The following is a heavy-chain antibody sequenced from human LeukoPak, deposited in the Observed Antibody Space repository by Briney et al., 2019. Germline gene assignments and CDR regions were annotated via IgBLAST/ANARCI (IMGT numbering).Heavy chain of an antibody. V-gene: IGHV3-30*02. D-gene: IGHD1-1*01. J-gene: IGHJ4*02. CDR2: IRYDGNNI. CDR3: AKPTGTYFDY. CDR1: GFTFSSYG. Sequence: GGSLRLSCAASGFTFSSYGMHWVRQAPGKGLEWVTFIRYDGNNIYYADSVKGRFTISRDNSKNTLYLQMSGLRAEDTAVYYCAKPTGTYFDYWGQGALVTVSS.